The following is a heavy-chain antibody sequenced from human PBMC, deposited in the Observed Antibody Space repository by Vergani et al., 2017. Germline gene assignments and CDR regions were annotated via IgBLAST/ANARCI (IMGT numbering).Heavy chain of an antibody. CDR3: AGARGRYDILAGYYIGPFDY. CDR2: IYYSGST. Sequence: QVQLQESGPGLVKPSETLSLTCTVSGGSISSYYWSWIRQPPGKGLEWIGYIYYSGSTNYNPSLKSRVTISVATSKNQFSLKLSAVTAADTAVYYCAGARGRYDILAGYYIGPFDYWGQGTLVTVSS. D-gene: IGHD3-9*01. V-gene: IGHV4-59*01. CDR1: GGSISSYY. J-gene: IGHJ4*02.